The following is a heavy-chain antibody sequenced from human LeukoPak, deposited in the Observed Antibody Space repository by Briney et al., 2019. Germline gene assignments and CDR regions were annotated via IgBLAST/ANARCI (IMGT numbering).Heavy chain of an antibody. CDR3: ARDSIAVAGTAFDY. CDR1: GYTFTSYG. V-gene: IGHV1-18*01. CDR2: ISAYNGNT. D-gene: IGHD6-19*01. Sequence: ASVKVSCKASGYTFTSYGISWVRQAPGQGLEWMGWISAYNGNTNYAQKLQGRVTMTTDTTTSTAYMELRSLRSDDTAVYYCARDSIAVAGTAFDYWGQGTLVTVSS. J-gene: IGHJ4*02.